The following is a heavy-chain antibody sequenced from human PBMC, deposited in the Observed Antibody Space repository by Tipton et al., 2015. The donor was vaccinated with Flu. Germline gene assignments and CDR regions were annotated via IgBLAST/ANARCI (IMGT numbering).Heavy chain of an antibody. CDR2: ISSSGSTI. D-gene: IGHD6-25*01. J-gene: IGHJ5*02. CDR3: ARVAVRSGMGFDP. Sequence: GSLRLSCAASGFTFSSYEMNWVRQAPGKGLEWVSYISSSGSTIYYADSVKGRFTISRDNAKNSLYLQMNSLRAEDTAVYYCARVAVRSGMGFDPWGQGTLVTVSS. V-gene: IGHV3-48*03. CDR1: GFTFSSYE.